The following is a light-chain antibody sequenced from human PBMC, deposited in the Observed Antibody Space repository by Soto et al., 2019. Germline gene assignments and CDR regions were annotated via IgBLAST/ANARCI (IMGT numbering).Light chain of an antibody. J-gene: IGKJ1*01. CDR2: EAS. CDR1: QHISNY. CDR3: QKYNDAPRT. Sequence: QMTQSPSSLSPSVGDRVTITCRASQHISNYLAWYQQKPGGAHKLLFYEASTWQSGVPSRFSGSGSGADFTITISSLQPEDVAIYYCQKYNDAPRTFGQGTRVEMK. V-gene: IGKV1-27*01.